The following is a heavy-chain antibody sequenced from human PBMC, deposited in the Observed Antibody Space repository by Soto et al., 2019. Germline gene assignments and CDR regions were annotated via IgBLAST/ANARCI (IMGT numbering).Heavy chain of an antibody. D-gene: IGHD3-3*01. V-gene: IGHV1-2*02. CDR3: ARALVRFLGWVADSYCYTMDL. CDR1: RQSFHAYY. J-gene: IGHJ6*02. Sequence: VKVPCQASRQSFHAYYTHWLRQAPVQGLEWMGWINPKSGATNFPQRFQGTVTMTRDTSITTAYMDLSGLRSDDTAVYYCARALVRFLGWVADSYCYTMDLWGQGTTVTV. CDR2: INPKSGAT.